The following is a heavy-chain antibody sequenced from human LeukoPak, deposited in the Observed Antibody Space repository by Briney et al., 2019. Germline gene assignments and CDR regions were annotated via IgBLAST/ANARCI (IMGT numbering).Heavy chain of an antibody. V-gene: IGHV4-59*01. Sequence: SETLSLTCTVSGGSISSYYWSWIRQPPGKGLEWIGYIYYSGGTNYNPSLKSRVTISVDTSKNQFSLKLSSVTAADTAVYYCASGLRYFGLIDYWGQGTLVTVSS. CDR3: ASGLRYFGLIDY. CDR2: IYYSGGT. CDR1: GGSISSYY. D-gene: IGHD3-9*01. J-gene: IGHJ4*02.